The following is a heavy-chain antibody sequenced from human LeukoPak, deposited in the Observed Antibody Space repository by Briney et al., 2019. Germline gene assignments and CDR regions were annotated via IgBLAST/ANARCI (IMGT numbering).Heavy chain of an antibody. J-gene: IGHJ4*02. CDR2: ISYDGSNK. CDR1: GFTFSSYG. V-gene: IGHV3-30*18. CDR3: AKAVGWLRWFDY. D-gene: IGHD5-12*01. Sequence: GGSLRLSCAASGFTFSSYGMHWVRQAPGKGLEWVAVISYDGSNKYYADSVKGRFTISRDNSKNTLYLQMNSLRAEDTAVYYCAKAVGWLRWFDYWGQGTLVTVSS.